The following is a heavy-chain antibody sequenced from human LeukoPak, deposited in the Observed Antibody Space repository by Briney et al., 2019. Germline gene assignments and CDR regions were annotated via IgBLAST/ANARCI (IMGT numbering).Heavy chain of an antibody. CDR3: ARANWGFHDAFDI. J-gene: IGHJ3*02. CDR2: SNTNRGGG. V-gene: IGHV1-2*02. CDR1: GYTFTDYY. Sequence: GASVKVSCKTSGYTFTDYYIHWVRQPPGQGLEWMGLSNTNRGGGKIAQKFQGRVTMTRDTSTNTAYMDLKSLTSDDTAVYYCARANWGFHDAFDIWGQGTTVTVSS. D-gene: IGHD7-27*01.